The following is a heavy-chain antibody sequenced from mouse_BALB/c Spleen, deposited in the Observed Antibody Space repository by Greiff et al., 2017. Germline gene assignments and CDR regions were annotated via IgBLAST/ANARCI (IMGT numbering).Heavy chain of an antibody. Sequence: DVKLVESGPGLVKPSQSLSLTCTVTGYSITSDYAWNWIRQFPGNKLEWMGYISYSGSTSYNPSLKSRISITRDTSKNQFFLQLNSVTTEDTATYYCARENYGSSPDYWGQGTTLTVSS. J-gene: IGHJ2*01. CDR2: ISYSGST. CDR3: ARENYGSSPDY. CDR1: GYSITSDYA. D-gene: IGHD1-1*01. V-gene: IGHV3-2*02.